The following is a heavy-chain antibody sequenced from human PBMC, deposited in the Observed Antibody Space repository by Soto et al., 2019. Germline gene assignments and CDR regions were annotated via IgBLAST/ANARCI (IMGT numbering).Heavy chain of an antibody. D-gene: IGHD6-19*01. CDR2: IYYSGST. V-gene: IGHV4-61*01. J-gene: IGHJ5*02. CDR3: ARAIWLGPPSNWFDP. Sequence: SETLSLTCTVSGGSVSSGSYYWSWIRQPPGKGLEWIGYIYYSGSTNYNPSLKSRVTISEDTSKNQFSLKLSSVTAADSAVCYCARAIWLGPPSNWFDPWGQGTLVTVSS. CDR1: GGSVSSGSYY.